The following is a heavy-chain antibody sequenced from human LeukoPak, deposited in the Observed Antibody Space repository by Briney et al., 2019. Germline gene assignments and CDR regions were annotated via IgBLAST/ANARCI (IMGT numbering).Heavy chain of an antibody. V-gene: IGHV3-23*01. CDR2: ISGSGGST. CDR3: AKDRRYSSGWYTH. CDR1: GFTFSSYA. D-gene: IGHD6-19*01. J-gene: IGHJ4*02. Sequence: GGSLRLSCAGSGFTFSSYAMRWVRQAPGKGLEWVSAISGSGGSTYYADSVKGRFTISRDNSKNTLYLQMNSLRAEDTAVYYCAKDRRYSSGWYTHWGQGTLVTVSS.